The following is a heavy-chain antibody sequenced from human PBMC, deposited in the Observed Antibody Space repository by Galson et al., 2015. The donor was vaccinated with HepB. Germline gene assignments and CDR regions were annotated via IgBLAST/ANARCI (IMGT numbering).Heavy chain of an antibody. D-gene: IGHD3-9*01. V-gene: IGHV5-51*01. CDR2: IYPGDSDT. CDR3: ARHGQRYFDWLLYDY. J-gene: IGHJ4*02. Sequence: GAEVKKPGESLKISCKGSGYSFTSYWIGWVRQMPGKGLEWMGIIYPGDSDTRYSPSVQGQVTISADKSISTAYLQWSSLKASDTAMYYCARHGQRYFDWLLYDYWGQGTLVTVSS. CDR1: GYSFTSYW.